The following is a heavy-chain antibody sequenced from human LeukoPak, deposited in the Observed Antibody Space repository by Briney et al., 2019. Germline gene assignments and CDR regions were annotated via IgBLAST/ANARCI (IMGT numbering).Heavy chain of an antibody. CDR1: GGSISSYY. J-gene: IGHJ4*02. D-gene: IGHD6-19*01. CDR2: IYHSGST. Sequence: SETLSLTCTVSGGSISSYYWGWIRQPPGKGLEWIGSIYHSGSTYYNPSLKSRVTISVDTSKNQFSLKLSSVTAADTAVYYCARGPLAVAGAYFDYWGQGTLVTVSS. CDR3: ARGPLAVAGAYFDY. V-gene: IGHV4-38-2*02.